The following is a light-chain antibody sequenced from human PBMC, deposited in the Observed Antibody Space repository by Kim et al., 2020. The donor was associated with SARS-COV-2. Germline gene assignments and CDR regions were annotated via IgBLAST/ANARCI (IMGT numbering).Light chain of an antibody. CDR2: ANN. V-gene: IGLV1-40*01. J-gene: IGLJ3*02. CDR1: SSNIGAGFS. CDR3: QSYDSSLSSWV. Sequence: QSVLTQPPSVSGAPGQRVTVSCTGSSSNIGAGFSVHWYQQLPGIAPQLLIYANNNRPSGVPDRFSGSRSATSASLVITGLQAEDEADYYCQSYDSSLSSWVFGGGTQLTVL.